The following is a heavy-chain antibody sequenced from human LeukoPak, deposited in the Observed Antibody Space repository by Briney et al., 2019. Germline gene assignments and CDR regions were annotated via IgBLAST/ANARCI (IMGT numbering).Heavy chain of an antibody. CDR3: AREGITMIVE. CDR1: GGSISSYY. CDR2: IYYSGST. Sequence: SETLSLTCTVSGGSISSYYWSWIRQPPGKGLEWIGYIYYSGSTNYNPSLKSRVTISVDTSKNQFSLKLSSVTAADTAVYYCAREGITMIVEWGQGTLVTVSS. V-gene: IGHV4-59*01. D-gene: IGHD3-22*01. J-gene: IGHJ4*02.